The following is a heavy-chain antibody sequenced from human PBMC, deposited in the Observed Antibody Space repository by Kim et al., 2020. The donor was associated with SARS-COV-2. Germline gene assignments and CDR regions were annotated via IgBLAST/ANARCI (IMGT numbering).Heavy chain of an antibody. J-gene: IGHJ3*02. CDR2: YSGST. V-gene: IGHV4-59*01. Sequence: YSGSTTYNPSLKSRVTISVDTSKNQFSLKLSSVTAADTAVYYCANDAFDIWGQGTMVTVSS. CDR3: ANDAFDI.